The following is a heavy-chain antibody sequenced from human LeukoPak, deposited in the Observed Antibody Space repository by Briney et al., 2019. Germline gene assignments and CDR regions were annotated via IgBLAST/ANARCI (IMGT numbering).Heavy chain of an antibody. CDR2: ISSSSIYI. CDR1: GFTLSSYA. Sequence: GGSLRLSCAASGFTLSSYAMSWVRQAPGKGLEWISSISSSSIYIYYADSVKGRFTISRDNAKNSLYLQMNSLRAEDTAVYYCARDTDYYDGSGYYWGYFDYWGQGTLVTVSS. V-gene: IGHV3-21*01. CDR3: ARDTDYYDGSGYYWGYFDY. J-gene: IGHJ4*02. D-gene: IGHD3-22*01.